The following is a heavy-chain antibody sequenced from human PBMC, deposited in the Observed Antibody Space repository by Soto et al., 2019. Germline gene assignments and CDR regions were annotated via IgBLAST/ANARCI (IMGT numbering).Heavy chain of an antibody. Sequence: QVQLVESGGGVVQPGRSLRLSCAASGFTFSSYAMHWVRQAPGKGLEWVAVISYDGSNKYYADSVKGRFTISRDNSKNTLYLQMNSLRAEDTSVDYCARGRGSSRPNWFDPWGQGTLVTVSS. CDR3: ARGRGSSRPNWFDP. D-gene: IGHD6-13*01. V-gene: IGHV3-30-3*01. J-gene: IGHJ5*02. CDR1: GFTFSSYA. CDR2: ISYDGSNK.